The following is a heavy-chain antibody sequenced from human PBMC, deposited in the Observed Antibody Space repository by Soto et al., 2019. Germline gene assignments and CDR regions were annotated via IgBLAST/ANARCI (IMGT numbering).Heavy chain of an antibody. Sequence: QVQLVQSGAEVKTPGASVKVSCKASGYTFASYDINWVRQAPGQGLEWMGWMNPNSGNTGLAQKFQGRRTLTRDTALTIAHMELSSLRNEDTAVYYCARSDGYDFNWLDSWGQGTLVTVS. J-gene: IGHJ5*01. CDR1: GYTFASYD. D-gene: IGHD2-21*01. V-gene: IGHV1-8*01. CDR2: MNPNSGNT. CDR3: ARSDGYDFNWLDS.